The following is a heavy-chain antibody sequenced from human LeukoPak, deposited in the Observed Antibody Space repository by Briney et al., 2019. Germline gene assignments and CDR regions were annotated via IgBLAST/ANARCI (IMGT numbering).Heavy chain of an antibody. J-gene: IGHJ3*02. D-gene: IGHD6-6*01. CDR3: AMTSIAARPFPDAFDI. Sequence: SETLSLTCTVSGGSISSSSYYWGWIRQPPGKGLEWIGSIYYSGSTYYNPSLKSRVTISVDTSKNQFSLKLSSVTAADTAVYYCAMTSIAARPFPDAFDIWGQGTMVTVSS. CDR2: IYYSGST. V-gene: IGHV4-39*01. CDR1: GGSISSSSYY.